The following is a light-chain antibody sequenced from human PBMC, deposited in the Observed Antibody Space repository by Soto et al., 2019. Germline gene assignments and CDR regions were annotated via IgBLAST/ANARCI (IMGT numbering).Light chain of an antibody. J-gene: IGKJ1*01. CDR3: QQYNSYSPWT. V-gene: IGKV1-5*01. CDR2: DAS. Sequence: IQMTQSHSTLSVSVGDRVTITCRASQSISSWLAWYQQKPGKAPKLLIYDASSLESGVPSRFSGSGSGTEFTLTISSLQPDDFATYYCQQYNSYSPWTFGQGTKVDI. CDR1: QSISSW.